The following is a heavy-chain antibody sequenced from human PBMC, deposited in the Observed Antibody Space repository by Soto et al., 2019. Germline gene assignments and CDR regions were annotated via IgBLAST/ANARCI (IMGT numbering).Heavy chain of an antibody. J-gene: IGHJ4*02. CDR1: GFTFSSYA. CDR3: ARDDEYCSGGSCYWDFDY. CDR2: ISGSGGST. D-gene: IGHD2-15*01. V-gene: IGHV3-23*01. Sequence: GGSLRLSCAASGFTFSSYAMSWVRQAPGKGLEWVSAISGSGGSTYYADSVKGRFTISRDNSKNTLYLQMNSLRAEDTAVYYCARDDEYCSGGSCYWDFDYWGQGTLVTVSS.